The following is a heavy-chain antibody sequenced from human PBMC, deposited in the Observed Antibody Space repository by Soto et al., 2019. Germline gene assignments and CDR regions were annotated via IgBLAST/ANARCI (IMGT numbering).Heavy chain of an antibody. J-gene: IGHJ4*02. Sequence: SETLSLTCSVSGVAMTYGGYSWSWIRQSPEKGLEWLGYIGHLETTYYDPSFKSRLSLSIDRTRKQFSLNLKSVTAADTAVYYWARERGGYGLFDSWGQGTLVTVSS. CDR2: IGHLETT. D-gene: IGHD5-18*01. CDR3: ARERGGYGLFDS. CDR1: GVAMTYGGYS. V-gene: IGHV4-30-2*06.